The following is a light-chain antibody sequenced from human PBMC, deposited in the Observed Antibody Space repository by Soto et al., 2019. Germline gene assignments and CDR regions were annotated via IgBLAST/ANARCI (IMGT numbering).Light chain of an antibody. J-gene: IGKJ1*01. Sequence: DIVMTQSPDSLAVSLGERATINCKSSQSVLYSSNNKNYLDWYQQKPRQPPKLLIYWASTRESVVPDRFSGSGSGTDFTLTISSLQAEDVAVYYCQQYYSTPRTFGQGTKVEIK. V-gene: IGKV4-1*01. CDR3: QQYYSTPRT. CDR1: QSVLYSSNNKNY. CDR2: WAS.